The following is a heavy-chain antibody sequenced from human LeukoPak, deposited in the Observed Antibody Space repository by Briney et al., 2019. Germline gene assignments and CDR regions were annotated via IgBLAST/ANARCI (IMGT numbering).Heavy chain of an antibody. J-gene: IGHJ4*02. CDR1: SYSISSGYY. D-gene: IGHD6-13*01. CDR3: ARRAVAAAGYPFDY. V-gene: IGHV4-38-2*02. Sequence: PSETLSLTCTVSSYSISSGYYWGWIRQPPGKGLEWIGSIYYSGSTYYNPSLKSRVTISVDTSKNQFSLKLSSVTAADTAVYYCARRAVAAAGYPFDYWGQGTLVTVSS. CDR2: IYYSGST.